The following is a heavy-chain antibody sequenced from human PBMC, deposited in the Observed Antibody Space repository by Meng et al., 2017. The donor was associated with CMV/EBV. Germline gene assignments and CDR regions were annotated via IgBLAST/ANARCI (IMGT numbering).Heavy chain of an antibody. J-gene: IGHJ6*02. CDR1: GFTFSSYA. CDR3: ARNIAARTYYYYYYGMDV. CDR2: ISYDGSNK. D-gene: IGHD6-6*01. Sequence: GESLKISCAASGFTFSSYAMHWVRQAPDKGLEWVAVISYDGSNKYYADSVKGRFTISRDNSKNTLYLQMNSLRAEDTAVYYCARNIAARTYYYYYYGMDVWGQGTTVTVSS. V-gene: IGHV3-30*04.